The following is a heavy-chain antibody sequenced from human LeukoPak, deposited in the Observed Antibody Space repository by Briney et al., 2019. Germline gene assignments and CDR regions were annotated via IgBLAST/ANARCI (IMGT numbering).Heavy chain of an antibody. Sequence: GGSLRLSCAASGFTFSSYEMNWVRQAPGKGLEWVSYISSSGSTIYYADSVKGRFTISRDNAKNSLYLQMNSLRAEDTAVYYCARARLSGSGWYEAWGQGTLVTVSS. CDR3: ARARLSGSGWYEA. CDR2: ISSSGSTI. V-gene: IGHV3-48*03. D-gene: IGHD2-15*01. CDR1: GFTFSSYE. J-gene: IGHJ5*02.